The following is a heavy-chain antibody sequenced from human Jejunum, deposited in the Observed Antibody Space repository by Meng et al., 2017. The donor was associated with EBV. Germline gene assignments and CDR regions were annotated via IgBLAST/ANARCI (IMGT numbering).Heavy chain of an antibody. D-gene: IGHD3-10*01. V-gene: IGHV4-39*07. CDR1: GGSISSSSYY. Sequence: QVSGPGLVKPSETLSLTGTVSGGSISSSSYYWAWIRQPPGKGLEWIGSIYYSGSTYYNPSLKSRVTISVDTSKNQFSLKMSSVTAADTAVYYCSREISGSSERYWGQGTLVTVSS. CDR3: SREISGSSERY. CDR2: IYYSGST. J-gene: IGHJ4*02.